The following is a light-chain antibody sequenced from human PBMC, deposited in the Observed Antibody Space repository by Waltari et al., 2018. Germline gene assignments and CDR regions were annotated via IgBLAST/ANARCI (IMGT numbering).Light chain of an antibody. CDR3: SSYTPIASYV. J-gene: IGLJ1*01. Sequence: QSALTQPASVSASPGQSITISCTGTSSDVGAYEYISWYQQHPGKAPKLSIYEVNNRPSGAHDRFSGTKSDNTASLTISGLQPEDAADYYCSSYTPIASYVFGTGTKVTVL. V-gene: IGLV2-14*01. CDR2: EVN. CDR1: SSDVGAYEY.